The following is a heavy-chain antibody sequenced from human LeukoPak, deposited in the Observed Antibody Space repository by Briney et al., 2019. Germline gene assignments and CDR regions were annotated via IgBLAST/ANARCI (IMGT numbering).Heavy chain of an antibody. CDR2: ISGNEDST. J-gene: IGHJ6*02. Sequence: PGGSLRLSCAASGFTFSSYAMHWVRQAPGKGLEYVAAISGNEDSTYYASSVKGRFTISRDESKNTLYLQMGSLRADDTAVYYCAKDIVARHQYYYYYGMDVWGQGATVTVSS. V-gene: IGHV3-64*01. CDR1: GFTFSSYA. D-gene: IGHD6-6*01. CDR3: AKDIVARHQYYYYYGMDV.